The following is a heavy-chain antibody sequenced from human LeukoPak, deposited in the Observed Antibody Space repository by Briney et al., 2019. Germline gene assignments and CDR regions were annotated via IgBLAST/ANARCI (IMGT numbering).Heavy chain of an antibody. CDR2: IYPGDSGT. V-gene: IGHV5-51*01. CDR1: GYSFNTHW. J-gene: IGHJ4*02. D-gene: IGHD3-22*01. Sequence: GESLKISCNASGYSFNTHWIGWVRQMPGKGLRWMGIIYPGDSGTKFSPSFEGQVTMSADKSITTAYLQWASLKASDTGIYYCARLGTSDKEFDSWGPGTLVIVSS. CDR3: ARLGTSDKEFDS.